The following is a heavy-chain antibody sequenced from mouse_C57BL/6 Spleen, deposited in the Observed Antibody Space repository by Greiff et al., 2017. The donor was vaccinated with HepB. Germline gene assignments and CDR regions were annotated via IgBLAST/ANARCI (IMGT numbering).Heavy chain of an antibody. J-gene: IGHJ2*01. CDR2: INPNSGST. CDR1: GYTFTSYW. V-gene: IGHV1-64*01. D-gene: IGHD2-5*01. Sequence: VQLQQPGAELVKPGASVKLSCKASGYTFTSYWMHWVKQRPGQGLEWIGMINPNSGSTNYNEKFKSKATLTVDKSSSTTYMQLSSLTSEDSAVYYCASYYSNYVGFDYWGQGTTLTVSS. CDR3: ASYYSNYVGFDY.